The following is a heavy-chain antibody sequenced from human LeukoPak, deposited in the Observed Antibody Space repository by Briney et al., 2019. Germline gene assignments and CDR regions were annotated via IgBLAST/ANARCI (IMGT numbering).Heavy chain of an antibody. V-gene: IGHV3-33*06. CDR3: AKEQALRYFDWLLSGFDY. J-gene: IGHJ4*02. D-gene: IGHD3-9*01. CDR1: GFTFSSYG. Sequence: GRSLRLSCAASGFTFSSYGMHWVRQAPGKGLEWVADIWYDGNNKYYADSVKGRFTISRDNSKNTLYPQMNSLRAEDTAVYYCAKEQALRYFDWLLSGFDYWGQGTLVTVSS. CDR2: IWYDGNNK.